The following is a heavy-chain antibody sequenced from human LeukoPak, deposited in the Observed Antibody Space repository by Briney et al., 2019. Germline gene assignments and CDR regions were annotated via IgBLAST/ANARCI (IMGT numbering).Heavy chain of an antibody. V-gene: IGHV5-51*01. J-gene: IGHJ4*02. CDR3: ARPRPDTAMETFDY. Sequence: GESLKISCKGSGYSFTSYWIGWVRQMPGKGLEWMGIIYPGDSDTRYSPSFQGQVTISAAKSISNAYLQWSSLNASDTAMYYCARPRPDTAMETFDYWGQGTLVTVSS. D-gene: IGHD5-18*01. CDR1: GYSFTSYW. CDR2: IYPGDSDT.